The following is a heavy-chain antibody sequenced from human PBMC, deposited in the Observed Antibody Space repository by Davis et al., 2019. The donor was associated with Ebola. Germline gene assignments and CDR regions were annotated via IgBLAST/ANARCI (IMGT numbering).Heavy chain of an antibody. CDR2: INWNGGST. D-gene: IGHD5-24*01. CDR3: ARDRGWLQLDS. J-gene: IGHJ4*02. V-gene: IGHV3-20*04. CDR1: GFTFDDYA. Sequence: GESLKISCAASGFTFDDYAMTWVRQAPGKGLEWVSGINWNGGSTGYADSVKGRFTISRDNAKNSLYLQMNSLRAEDTAVYYCARDRGWLQLDSWGQGTLVTVSS.